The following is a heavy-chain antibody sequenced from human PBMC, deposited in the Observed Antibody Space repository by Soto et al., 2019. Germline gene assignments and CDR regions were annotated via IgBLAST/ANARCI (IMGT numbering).Heavy chain of an antibody. CDR3: AKDSYSSGWYPTGVDY. J-gene: IGHJ4*01. CDR2: ISGSGGST. CDR1: GFTFSSYA. Sequence: GGSLRLPCAASGFTFSSYAMSWVLQAPGKGLEWVSAISGSGGSTYYADSVKGRFTISRDNSKNTLYLQMNSLRAEDTAVYYCAKDSYSSGWYPTGVDYWGQGTLVTVSS. D-gene: IGHD6-19*01. V-gene: IGHV3-23*01.